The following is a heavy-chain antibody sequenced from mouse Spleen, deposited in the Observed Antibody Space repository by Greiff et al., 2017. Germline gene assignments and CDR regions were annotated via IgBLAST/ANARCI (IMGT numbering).Heavy chain of an antibody. J-gene: IGHJ1*01. CDR2: INPSNGGT. D-gene: IGHD2-12*01. CDR3: ARSYSYYSYDYWYFDV. Sequence: VKLQQPGTELVKPGASVKLSCKASGYTFTSYWMHWVKQRPGQGLEWIGNINPSNGGTNYNEKFKSKATLTVDKSSSTAYMQLSSLTSEDSAVYYCARSYSYYSYDYWYFDVWGAGTTVTVSS. CDR1: GYTFTSYW. V-gene: IGHV1-53*01.